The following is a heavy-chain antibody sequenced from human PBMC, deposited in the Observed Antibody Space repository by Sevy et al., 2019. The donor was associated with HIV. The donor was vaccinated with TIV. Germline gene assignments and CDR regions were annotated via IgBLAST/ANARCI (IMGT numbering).Heavy chain of an antibody. CDR2: ISYDGSNK. D-gene: IGHD2-21*02. Sequence: GGSLRLSCAASGFTFSSYGMHWVRQAPGKGLEWVAVISYDGSNKYYADSVKGRFTISRDNSKNTLYLQMNSLRAEDTAVYYCAKTSAVVTLFSACMDVSGQGTSVTVSS. J-gene: IGHJ6*02. CDR3: AKTSAVVTLFSACMDV. CDR1: GFTFSSYG. V-gene: IGHV3-30*18.